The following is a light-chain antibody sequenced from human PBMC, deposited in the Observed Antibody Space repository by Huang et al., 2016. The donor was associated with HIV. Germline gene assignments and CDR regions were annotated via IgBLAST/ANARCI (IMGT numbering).Light chain of an antibody. CDR3: QQNYNTLLLT. CDR1: QNINNF. CDR2: AAS. Sequence: DIQMTQSPSSLSASVGDRVTITCRASQNINNFLNWYQQKPVKAPNLLIFAASRLQSGVPSRFTGSGSGTDFTLTISSLQPEDVATYYCQQNYNTLLLTFGGGTKVEIK. V-gene: IGKV1-39*01. J-gene: IGKJ4*01.